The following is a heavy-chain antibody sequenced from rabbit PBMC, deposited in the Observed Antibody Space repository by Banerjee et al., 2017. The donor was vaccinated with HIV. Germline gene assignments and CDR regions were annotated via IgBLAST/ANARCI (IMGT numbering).Heavy chain of an antibody. CDR2: IYTGNGNT. CDR3: ARDFVTAIEDL. V-gene: IGHV1S45*01. CDR1: GFDLSDYYY. J-gene: IGHJ4*01. Sequence: QEQLEESGGGLVKPEGSLTLTCKASGFDLSDYYYMCWVRQAPGKGLELIGCIYTGNGNTHYASWAKGRFTISKTSSTTVTLQMTSLTAADTATYFCARDFVTAIEDLWGPGTLVTVS.